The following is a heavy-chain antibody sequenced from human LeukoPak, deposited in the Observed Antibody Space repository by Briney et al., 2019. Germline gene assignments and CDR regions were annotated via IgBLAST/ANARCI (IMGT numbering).Heavy chain of an antibody. V-gene: IGHV3-30*03. J-gene: IGHJ3*02. CDR2: ISYDGSNK. CDR3: AVIAVAGENDAFDI. Sequence: GRSLRLSCAASGFTFSSYGMHWVRQAPGKGLEWVAVISYDGSNKYYADSVKGRFTISRDNSENTLYLQMNSLRAEDTAVYYCAVIAVAGENDAFDIWGQGTMVTASS. CDR1: GFTFSSYG. D-gene: IGHD6-19*01.